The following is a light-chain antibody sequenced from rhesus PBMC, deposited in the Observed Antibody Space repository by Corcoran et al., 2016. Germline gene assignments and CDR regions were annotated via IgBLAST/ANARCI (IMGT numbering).Light chain of an antibody. Sequence: DIQMTQSPSSLSASVGDTVTITCRVSQGISSYLNWFQQKPGKAPKLLIYDASSLESGVPSRFSGSGSWTDFTLTIRSLQPEDFAAYYCLQHNSYPLTFGGGTKVEIK. CDR3: LQHNSYPLT. CDR2: DAS. J-gene: IGKJ4*01. CDR1: QGISSY. V-gene: IGKV1-28*03.